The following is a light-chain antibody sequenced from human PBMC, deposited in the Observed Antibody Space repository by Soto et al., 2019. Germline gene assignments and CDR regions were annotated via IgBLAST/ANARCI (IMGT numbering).Light chain of an antibody. Sequence: QSVLTQATSVSVTPGQRVTITCSGSSSNIGRNSVNWYQHLPGTAPKLLTHGNNHRPSGVPDRFSGSKSGTSASLAISGLQPEDEADYCCAAWDDSLNEYVFGDGTKVTVL. J-gene: IGLJ1*01. CDR1: SSNIGRNS. CDR2: GNN. V-gene: IGLV1-44*01. CDR3: AAWDDSLNEYV.